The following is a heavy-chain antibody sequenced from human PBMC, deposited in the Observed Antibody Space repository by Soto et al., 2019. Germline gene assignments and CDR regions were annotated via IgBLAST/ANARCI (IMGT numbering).Heavy chain of an antibody. V-gene: IGHV1-18*01. J-gene: IGHJ6*02. Sequence: QVQLVQSGAEVRKPGASVKVSCKASGYTFSTSGMSWLRQAPGQGLEWMGWISTYNGDTNDAPKFQDRVTMTSDTSARTVYRELRSLRSDDTAVYYCARAGAAPYYYYGMDVWGQGTRVTVSS. CDR1: GYTFSTSG. D-gene: IGHD2-15*01. CDR2: ISTYNGDT. CDR3: ARAGAAPYYYYGMDV.